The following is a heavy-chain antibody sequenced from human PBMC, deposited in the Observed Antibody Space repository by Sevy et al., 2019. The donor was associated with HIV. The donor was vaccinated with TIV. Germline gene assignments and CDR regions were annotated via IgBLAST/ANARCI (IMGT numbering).Heavy chain of an antibody. Sequence: SETLSLTCTVSGGSISSYYWSWIRQPPGKGLEWIGSIYYSGSTNYNPSLKSRVTISVDTSKNQFSLKLSSVTAADTAVYYCARDFRSSSGWSLFDYWGQGTLVTVSS. CDR1: GGSISSYY. CDR2: IYYSGST. V-gene: IGHV4-59*01. D-gene: IGHD6-19*01. CDR3: ARDFRSSSGWSLFDY. J-gene: IGHJ4*02.